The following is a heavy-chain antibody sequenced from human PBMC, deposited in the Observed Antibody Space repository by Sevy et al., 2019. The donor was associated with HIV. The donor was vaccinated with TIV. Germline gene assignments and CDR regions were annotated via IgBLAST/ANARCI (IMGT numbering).Heavy chain of an antibody. CDR3: AREVPGSLYGMDV. V-gene: IGHV3-13*01. CDR1: GFTFSSYD. CDR2: IRTAGDT. J-gene: IGHJ6*02. Sequence: GGSLRLSCAASGFTFSSYDIHWVRQATGKGLEWVSAIRTAGDTYYPDSVKGRFTISRENAKNSLYLQMNSLRAEDTAVYYCAREVPGSLYGMDVWGQGTTVTVSS. D-gene: IGHD3-10*01.